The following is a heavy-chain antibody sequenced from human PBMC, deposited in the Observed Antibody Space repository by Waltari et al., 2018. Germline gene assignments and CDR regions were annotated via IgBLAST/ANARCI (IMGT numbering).Heavy chain of an antibody. D-gene: IGHD1-26*01. Sequence: EVQLLESGGGLVQPGGSLRLSCAASGFTFSSYAMSWVRQAPGKGLGWVADISGRGGSTYYADSVKGRFTISRDNSKNTLYLQMNSLRAEDTAVYYCAKRELGYYYYGMDVWGQGTTVTVSS. CDR3: AKRELGYYYYGMDV. CDR2: ISGRGGST. CDR1: GFTFSSYA. V-gene: IGHV3-23*01. J-gene: IGHJ6*02.